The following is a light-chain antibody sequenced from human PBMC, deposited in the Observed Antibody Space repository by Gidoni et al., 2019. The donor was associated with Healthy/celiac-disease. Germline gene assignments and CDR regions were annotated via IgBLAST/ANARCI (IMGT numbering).Light chain of an antibody. CDR3: MQALQTPLT. CDR1: LSLLHSNGYNY. J-gene: IGKJ5*01. V-gene: IGKV2-28*01. CDR2: LGS. Sequence: DIAMTQSPLSLPVTPGEPASISCRSSLSLLHSNGYNYLDWYLQKPGQSPQLLIYLGSNRASGVPDRFSGSGSGTDFTLKISRVEAEDVGVYYCMQALQTPLTFGQGTRLEIK.